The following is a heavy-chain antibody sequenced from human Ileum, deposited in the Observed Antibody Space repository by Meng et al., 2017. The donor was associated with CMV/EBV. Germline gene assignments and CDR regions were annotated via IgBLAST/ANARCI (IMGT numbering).Heavy chain of an antibody. CDR3: AKTARVPND. CDR2: IYKTANT. D-gene: IGHD1-1*01. Sequence: SETLSLTCIVSDGSISTHSWSWIRQSPVKGLESIGYIYKTANTTYNPSLKGRANMTLDTSKSQFSLRLTSVTTVETAVYYCAKTARVPNDWSQGTLVTVSS. CDR1: DGSISTHS. J-gene: IGHJ1*01. V-gene: IGHV4-59*11.